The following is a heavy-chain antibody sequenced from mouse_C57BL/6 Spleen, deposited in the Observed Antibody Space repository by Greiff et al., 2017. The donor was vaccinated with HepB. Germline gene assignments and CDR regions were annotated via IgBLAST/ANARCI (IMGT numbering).Heavy chain of an antibody. CDR3: TTGGLGNFYFDY. D-gene: IGHD2-1*01. V-gene: IGHV14-4*01. CDR1: GFNIKDDY. J-gene: IGHJ2*01. CDR2: IDPENGDT. Sequence: VQLKQSGAELVRPGASVKLSCTASGFNIKDDYMHWVKQRPEQGLEWIGWIDPENGDTEYASKFQGKATITADTSSNTAYLQLSSLTSEDTAVYYCTTGGLGNFYFDYWGQGTTLTVSS.